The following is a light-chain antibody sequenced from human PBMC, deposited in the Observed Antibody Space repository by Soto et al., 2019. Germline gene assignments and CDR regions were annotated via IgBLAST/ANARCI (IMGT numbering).Light chain of an antibody. Sequence: DIQMTQSPSTLSASVGDRVTITCRASQSFSSCFDWYQQKPGKVPNLLIYAASSLKSGVPSKFSGSGSGTDFTLTISSLQPDDFATYYCQQSYSNSYTFGQGTKLEIK. CDR1: QSFSSC. CDR2: AAS. CDR3: QQSYSNSYT. J-gene: IGKJ2*01. V-gene: IGKV1-39*01.